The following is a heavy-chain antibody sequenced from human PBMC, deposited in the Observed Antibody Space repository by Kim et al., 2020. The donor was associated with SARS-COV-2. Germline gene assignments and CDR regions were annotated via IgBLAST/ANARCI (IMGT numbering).Heavy chain of an antibody. CDR2: IYNGDTRT. CDR3: AKGHRLPTFDS. CDR1: GFTFTSYA. Sequence: GGSLRLSCAASGFTFTSYAMSWVRQAPGKGLEWVSVIYNGDTRTSYADSVKGRFTISRDNSKNTLYLQMNNLRADATAVYFCAKGHRLPTFDSRGQGALV. V-gene: IGHV3-23*03. J-gene: IGHJ4*02.